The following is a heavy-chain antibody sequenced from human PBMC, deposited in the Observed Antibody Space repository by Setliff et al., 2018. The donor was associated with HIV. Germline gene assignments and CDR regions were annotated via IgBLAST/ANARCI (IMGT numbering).Heavy chain of an antibody. CDR1: GGSISSGTNY. V-gene: IGHV4-61*02. CDR3: ARHRDPPGTSWIYYYYYMDL. CDR2: IYSSGST. Sequence: SETLSLTCSVSGGSISSGTNYWSWIRQPAGKGLEWIGRIYSSGSTLYNPSLSSRLTISVDTSKNQVSLRLSSVTAADTGVYYCARHRDPPGTSWIYYYYYMDLWGEGTTVTVSS. J-gene: IGHJ6*03. D-gene: IGHD6-13*01.